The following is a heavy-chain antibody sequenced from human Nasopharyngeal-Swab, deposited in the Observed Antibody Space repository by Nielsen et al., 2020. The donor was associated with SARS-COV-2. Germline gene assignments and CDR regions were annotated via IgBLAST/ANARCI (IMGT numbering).Heavy chain of an antibody. CDR2: IIPIFGTA. Sequence: SVKVSCKASGGTFSSYAISWVRQAPGQGLEWMGGIIPIFGTANYAQKFQGRVTITADKSTSTAYMELSSLRSEDTAVYYCARDKGLRFLVWLPLKGFTGWFDPWGQGTLVTVSS. J-gene: IGHJ5*02. CDR1: GGTFSSYA. CDR3: ARDKGLRFLVWLPLKGFTGWFDP. D-gene: IGHD3-3*01. V-gene: IGHV1-69*06.